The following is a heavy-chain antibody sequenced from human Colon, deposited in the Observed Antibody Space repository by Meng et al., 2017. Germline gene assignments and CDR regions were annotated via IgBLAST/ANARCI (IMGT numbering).Heavy chain of an antibody. CDR3: ARSTIFGEVRAFDI. D-gene: IGHD3-3*01. J-gene: IGHJ3*02. Sequence: VQLLESGGGLVQHGGSLRLCCAASGFTFSSDAMNWVRQAPGKGLEWVSTLSGSADITYYADSVKGRFTISRDNSKNTLYLQMNTLRAEDTAVYYCARSTIFGEVRAFDIWGQGTMVTVSS. CDR1: GFTFSSDA. V-gene: IGHV3-23*01. CDR2: LSGSADIT.